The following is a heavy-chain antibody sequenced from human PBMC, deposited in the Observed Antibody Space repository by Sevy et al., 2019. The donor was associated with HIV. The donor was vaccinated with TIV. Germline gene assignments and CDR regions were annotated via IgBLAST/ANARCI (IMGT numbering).Heavy chain of an antibody. J-gene: IGHJ3*02. Sequence: GGSLRLSCAASGFTFSSYSMNWVRQAPGKGLEWVSSISSSSRYIYYADSVKGRFTISRDNAKNSLYLQMNSLRAEDTAVYYCAREYYDFWSGYSRGGGDIWGQGTMVTVSS. D-gene: IGHD3-3*01. CDR3: AREYYDFWSGYSRGGGDI. V-gene: IGHV3-21*01. CDR1: GFTFSSYS. CDR2: ISSSSRYI.